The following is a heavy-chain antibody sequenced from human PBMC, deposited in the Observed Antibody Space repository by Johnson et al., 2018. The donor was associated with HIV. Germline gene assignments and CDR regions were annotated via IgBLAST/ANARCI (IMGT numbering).Heavy chain of an antibody. D-gene: IGHD1-26*01. CDR1: GFTFSSYG. Sequence: QVQLVESGGGVVQPGRSLRLSCAASGFTFSSYGMHWVRQAPGKGLEWVANIKQDGSEKYYVDSVKGRFTISRDNSKNKLDLQMGSLRAEDTAVYYCARDYSGSYWSHAFDIWGQGTMVTVSS. CDR2: IKQDGSEK. V-gene: IGHV3-33*01. J-gene: IGHJ3*02. CDR3: ARDYSGSYWSHAFDI.